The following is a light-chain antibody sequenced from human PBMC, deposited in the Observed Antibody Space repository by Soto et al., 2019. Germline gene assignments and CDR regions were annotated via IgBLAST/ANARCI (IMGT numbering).Light chain of an antibody. Sequence: IVLTQYPATLSFSPRERAILKCRASQSVSSYLTWYQQKPGQAPRLLIYDTSSRETGIPARFSGSGSGTEFTLTISGLQSEDFAVYYCQQYNNWAITFGQGTRLEI. CDR3: QQYNNWAIT. CDR2: DTS. V-gene: IGKV3-15*01. J-gene: IGKJ5*01. CDR1: QSVSSY.